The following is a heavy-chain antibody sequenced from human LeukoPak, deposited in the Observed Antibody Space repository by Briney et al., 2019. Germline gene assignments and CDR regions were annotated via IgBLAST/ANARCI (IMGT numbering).Heavy chain of an antibody. V-gene: IGHV3-21*04. Sequence: PGGSLRLSCAASGFTFSSYNMNWVRQAPGKGLEWVSSISSSSSYIYYADSVKGRFTISRDNAKKSLYLQMNSLRVEDTAVYYCARGLGLRYFDWSEVHYYYYYYYMDVWGKGTTVTISS. D-gene: IGHD3-9*01. CDR3: ARGLGLRYFDWSEVHYYYYYYYMDV. J-gene: IGHJ6*03. CDR2: ISSSSSYI. CDR1: GFTFSSYN.